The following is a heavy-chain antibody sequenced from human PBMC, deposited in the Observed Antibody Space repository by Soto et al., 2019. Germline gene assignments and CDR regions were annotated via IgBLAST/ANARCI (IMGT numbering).Heavy chain of an antibody. J-gene: IGHJ4*02. CDR3: ARDLYSSSSSTVGY. CDR1: GFTFSSYS. CDR2: ISSSSSYI. Sequence: GGSLRLSCAASGFTFSSYSMNWVRQAPGKGLEWVSSISSSSSYIYYADSVKGRSTISRDNAKNSLYLQMNSLRAEDTAVYYCARDLYSSSSSTVGYWGQGTLVTVSS. V-gene: IGHV3-21*01. D-gene: IGHD6-6*01.